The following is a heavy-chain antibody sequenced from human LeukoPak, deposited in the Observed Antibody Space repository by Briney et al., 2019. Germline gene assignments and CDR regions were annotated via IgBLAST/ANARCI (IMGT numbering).Heavy chain of an antibody. J-gene: IGHJ4*02. CDR3: VRGLRGKDGPFDY. Sequence: GGSLRLSCAASGFTFSNYWMSWVRQAPGKGLEWVANINQDGSEKYYVDSVKGRFTISRDNAKNSLYLQMNSLRAEDTAVYYCVRGLRGKDGPFDYWGQGALVTVSS. CDR2: INQDGSEK. V-gene: IGHV3-7*01. CDR1: GFTFSNYW. D-gene: IGHD4-17*01.